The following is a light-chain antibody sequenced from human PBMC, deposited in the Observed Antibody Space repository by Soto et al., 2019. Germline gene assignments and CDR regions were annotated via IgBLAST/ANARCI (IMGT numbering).Light chain of an antibody. J-gene: IGLJ2*01. CDR1: SSKIGSNT. Sequence: QYVLTQPPSASGTPGQRVTISCSGSSSKIGSNTVNWYQQLPGTAPKLLIYSNNQRPSWVPDRFSGSKSGTSASLAISGLQSEDEADYYCAAWDDSLNVVVFGGGTKLTVL. CDR2: SNN. CDR3: AAWDDSLNVVV. V-gene: IGLV1-44*01.